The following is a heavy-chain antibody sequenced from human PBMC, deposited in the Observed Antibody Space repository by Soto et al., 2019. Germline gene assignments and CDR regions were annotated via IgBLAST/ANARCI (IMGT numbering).Heavy chain of an antibody. CDR2: IKSRADGGTK. Sequence: PGGSLRLSCAASGFTFSHAWRSWVRQAPGKGLEWVGRIKSRADGGTKDYGAPVRGRFTISRDDSENMLYLQMNSLKTEDTAVYYCTVLKRRDQYSTSGYWFDPWGAGTLVTVSS. D-gene: IGHD1-26*01. CDR3: TVLKRRDQYSTSGYWFDP. J-gene: IGHJ5*02. CDR1: GFTFSHAW. V-gene: IGHV3-15*01.